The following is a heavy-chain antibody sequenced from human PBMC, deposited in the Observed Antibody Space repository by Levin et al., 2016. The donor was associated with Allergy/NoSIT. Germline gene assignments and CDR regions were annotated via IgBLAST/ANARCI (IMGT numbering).Heavy chain of an antibody. CDR1: GFTFSSYA. CDR3: ARGPIDLGYSSDPDV. V-gene: IGHV3-30*04. D-gene: IGHD6-25*01. Sequence: GGSLRLSCAASGFTFSSYAMHWVRQAPGKGLEWVAVISYDGSNKYYADSVKGRFTISRDNSKNTLYLQMNSLRAEDTAVYYCARGPIDLGYSSDPDVWGQGTTVTVSS. J-gene: IGHJ6*02. CDR2: ISYDGSNK.